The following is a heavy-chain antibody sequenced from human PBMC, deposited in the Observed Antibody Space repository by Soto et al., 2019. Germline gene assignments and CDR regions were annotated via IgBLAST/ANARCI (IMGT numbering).Heavy chain of an antibody. V-gene: IGHV4-59*08. CDR1: GRSVSDYF. D-gene: IGHD3-9*01. J-gene: IGHJ4*02. CDR2: IYYSGST. Sequence: PAETLSLSYHDSGRSVSDYFWSGFRQPPGKGLEWIGYIYYSGSTNYSPSLKGRVAISVDTSRREFSLRLRSVTAADTAVYFCARHALDYDILTGYPHFDSWGQGSLVTVSA. CDR3: ARHALDYDILTGYPHFDS.